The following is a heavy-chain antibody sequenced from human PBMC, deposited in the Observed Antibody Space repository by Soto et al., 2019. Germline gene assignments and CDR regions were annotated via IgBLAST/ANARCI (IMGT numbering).Heavy chain of an antibody. CDR3: ARGSIAAAGDFYYYYYYGMDV. CDR1: GGSISSYY. J-gene: IGHJ6*02. Sequence: SETLSLTCTVSGGSISSYYWSWIRQPPGKGLEWIGYIYHSGSSNYNPSLKSRVTISVDTSKNQFSLKLSSVTAADTAVYYCARGSIAAAGDFYYYYYYGMDVWGQGTTVTSP. D-gene: IGHD6-13*01. CDR2: IYHSGSS. V-gene: IGHV4-59*01.